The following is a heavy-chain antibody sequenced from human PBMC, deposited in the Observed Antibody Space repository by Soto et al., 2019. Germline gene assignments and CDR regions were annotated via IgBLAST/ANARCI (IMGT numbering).Heavy chain of an antibody. CDR3: ASRDPGTSVDH. J-gene: IGHJ5*02. D-gene: IGHD1-7*01. CDR2: IYRTGST. Sequence: SETLSLTCTVSGGSTSTGDYYWTWVRQPPGQGLEWIGEIYRTGSTNYNPSLKSRVTISLDKSENQFSLKVTSLTAADTAVYYCASRDPGTSVDHWGQGTLVTVSS. V-gene: IGHV4-30-4*01. CDR1: GGSTSTGDYY.